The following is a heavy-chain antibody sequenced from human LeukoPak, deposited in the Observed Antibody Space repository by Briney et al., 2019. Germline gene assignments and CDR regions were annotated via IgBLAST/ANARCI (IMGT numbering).Heavy chain of an antibody. Sequence: ASVKVSCKASGYTFTNYYIHWVRQAPGQGLEWMGIINPTRGSTAYTQKFQGRVTMTRDTSTSTVYMELSSLRSDDTAVYYCARLGYYYDSLGHYDYWGQGTLVIVSS. V-gene: IGHV1-46*01. CDR2: INPTRGST. CDR1: GYTFTNYY. CDR3: ARLGYYYDSLGHYDY. D-gene: IGHD3-22*01. J-gene: IGHJ4*02.